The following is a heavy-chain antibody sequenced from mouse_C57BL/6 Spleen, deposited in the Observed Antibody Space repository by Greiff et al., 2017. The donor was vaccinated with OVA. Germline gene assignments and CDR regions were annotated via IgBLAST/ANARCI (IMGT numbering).Heavy chain of an antibody. CDR1: GYTFTSYT. D-gene: IGHD1-1*01. J-gene: IGHJ1*03. CDR3: ASYGSSYGYFDV. V-gene: IGHV1-4*01. Sequence: VKLQQSGAELARPGASVKMSCKASGYTFTSYTMHWVKQRPGQGLEWIGYINPSSGYTKYNQKFKDKATLTADKSSSTAYMQLSSLTSEDSAVYYCASYGSSYGYFDVWGTGTTVTVSS. CDR2: INPSSGYT.